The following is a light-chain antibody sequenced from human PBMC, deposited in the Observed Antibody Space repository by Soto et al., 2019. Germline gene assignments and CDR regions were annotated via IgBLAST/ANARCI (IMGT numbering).Light chain of an antibody. J-gene: IGKJ4*01. CDR3: QQSGSSPLT. V-gene: IGKV3-20*01. Sequence: DIEMTQSPGTLSSSPGERATLSCRASQSVISSYLAWYQQKTGQAPRLLIYGASSRATGIPGRFSGSGSGTDFTLTISRLEPEDCAVYYCQQSGSSPLTFGGGTKVEIK. CDR2: GAS. CDR1: QSVISSY.